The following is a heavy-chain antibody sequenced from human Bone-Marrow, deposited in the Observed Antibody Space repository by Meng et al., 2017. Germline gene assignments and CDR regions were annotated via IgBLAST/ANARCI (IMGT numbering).Heavy chain of an antibody. CDR2: IYTSGRT. D-gene: IGHD3-22*01. CDR3: ARDISSSGYYYGGY. Sequence: GSLRLSCTVSGGSITTYYWSWIRQPAGKGLEWIGRIYTSGRTNYNPSLKSRVTMSVETSKNQFSLKLSSVTAADTAMYYCARDISSSGYYYGGYWGQGTRVT. CDR1: GGSITTYY. V-gene: IGHV4-4*07. J-gene: IGHJ4*02.